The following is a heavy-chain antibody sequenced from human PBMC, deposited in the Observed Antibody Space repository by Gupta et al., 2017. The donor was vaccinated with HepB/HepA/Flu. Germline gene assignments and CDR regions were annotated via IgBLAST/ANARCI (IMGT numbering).Heavy chain of an antibody. D-gene: IGHD1-1*01. CDR3: AKDSFRWSGTSDYYFDY. Sequence: EVQLLESGGGLVQPGGSLRLSCAASGFSFSNYAMSSVRQAPGKGMQWVSTMSGSGDNTYYADSVKGRFTISRDNSKNTLYLHMNSLRAEDTAVYYCAKDSFRWSGTSDYYFDYWGQGTLVTVSS. J-gene: IGHJ4*02. CDR2: MSGSGDNT. CDR1: GFSFSNYA. V-gene: IGHV3-23*01.